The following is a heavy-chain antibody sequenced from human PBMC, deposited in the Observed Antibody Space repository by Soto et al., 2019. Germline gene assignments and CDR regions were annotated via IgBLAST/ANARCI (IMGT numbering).Heavy chain of an antibody. Sequence: PGGALRLSCAASGFTFSSYSMNWVRQAPGKGLEWVSSISSSSSYIYYADSVKGRFTISRDNAKNSLYLQMNSLRAEDTAVYYCAREYGHAPYYYGMDVWGQGTTVTVSS. D-gene: IGHD4-17*01. CDR3: AREYGHAPYYYGMDV. CDR1: GFTFSSYS. CDR2: ISSSSSYI. V-gene: IGHV3-21*01. J-gene: IGHJ6*02.